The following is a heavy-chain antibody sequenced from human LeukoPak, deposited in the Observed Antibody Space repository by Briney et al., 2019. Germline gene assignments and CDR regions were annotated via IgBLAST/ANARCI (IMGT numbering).Heavy chain of an antibody. CDR1: GYTFIHYS. CDR2: INGGDGNT. Sequence: ASVKVSCKASGYTFIHYSINWVRQAPGQRLEWMGWINGGDGNTKYSQEFQGRVTITRDTSASTAYMELSSLRSEDMAVYYCARACGGSSGYYPREYYYYMDVWGKGTTVTISS. D-gene: IGHD3-22*01. J-gene: IGHJ6*03. CDR3: ARACGGSSGYYPREYYYYMDV. V-gene: IGHV1-3*03.